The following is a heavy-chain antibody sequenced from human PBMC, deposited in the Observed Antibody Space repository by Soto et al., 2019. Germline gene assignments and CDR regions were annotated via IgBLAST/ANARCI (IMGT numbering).Heavy chain of an antibody. Sequence: QVQVVASGGGVVQPERSLRLSCAASGFTFRSYAMHWVRQAPGKGLEWVAVISRDGTNKYYVDSLKGRFTISRDNSKDTVYLQMNSLRDEDSAMFYCARSRSGAVADSFDFWGQGTLVTVSS. CDR1: GFTFRSYA. J-gene: IGHJ4*02. CDR3: ARSRSGAVADSFDF. V-gene: IGHV3-30*03. CDR2: ISRDGTNK. D-gene: IGHD3-10*01.